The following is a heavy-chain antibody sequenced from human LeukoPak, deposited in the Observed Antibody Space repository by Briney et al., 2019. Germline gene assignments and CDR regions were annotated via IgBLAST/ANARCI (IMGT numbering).Heavy chain of an antibody. J-gene: IGHJ4*02. CDR3: ARDGITGRPVAGLDY. V-gene: IGHV3-7*01. CDR2: INNDGSGK. D-gene: IGHD6-19*01. CDR1: GFTFSTYW. Sequence: GGSLRLSCAASGFTFSTYWMNWVRQAPGKGLEWVANINNDGSGKYYVDSVKGRFTISRDNAKNSLYLEMNSLRAEDTAVYYCARDGITGRPVAGLDYWGQGTLVTVSS.